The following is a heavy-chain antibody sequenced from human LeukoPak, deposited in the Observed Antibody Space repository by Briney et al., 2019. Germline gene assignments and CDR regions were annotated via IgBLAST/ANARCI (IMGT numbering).Heavy chain of an antibody. V-gene: IGHV4-59*01. CDR2: IYYSGST. CDR3: ARYYYDSSGYYYVLDY. Sequence: PSETLPLTCTVSGGSISSYYWSWIRQPPGKGLEWIGYIYYSGSTNYNPSLKSRVTISVDTSKNQFSLKLSSVTAADTAVYYCARYYYDSSGYYYVLDYWGQGTLVTVSS. J-gene: IGHJ4*02. CDR1: GGSISSYY. D-gene: IGHD3-22*01.